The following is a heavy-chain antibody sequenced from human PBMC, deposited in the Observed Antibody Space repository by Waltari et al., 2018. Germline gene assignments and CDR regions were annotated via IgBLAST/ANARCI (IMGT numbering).Heavy chain of an antibody. D-gene: IGHD6-19*01. J-gene: IGHJ4*02. CDR2: IRYDGSNK. CDR1: GFTFSSYG. CDR3: AKYGWGVAATASYFDY. Sequence: QVQLVESGGGVVQPGGSLRLSCAASGFTFSSYGMHWVRQAPGKGLEWVAFIRYDGSNKYYADSVKGRFTISRDNSKNTLYLQMNSLRAEDTAVYYCAKYGWGVAATASYFDYWGQGTLVTVSS. V-gene: IGHV3-30*02.